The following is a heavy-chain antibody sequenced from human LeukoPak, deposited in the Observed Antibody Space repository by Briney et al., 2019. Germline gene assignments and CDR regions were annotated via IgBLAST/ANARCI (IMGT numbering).Heavy chain of an antibody. CDR2: IYYSGST. Sequence: PSETLSLTCTVSGGSISSYYWSWTRQPPGKGLEWIGYIYYSGSTNYNPSLKSRVTISVDTSKNQFSLKLSSVTAADTAVYYCARLNSRIYAFDIWGQGTMVTVSS. D-gene: IGHD4-23*01. CDR3: ARLNSRIYAFDI. CDR1: GGSISSYY. V-gene: IGHV4-59*08. J-gene: IGHJ3*02.